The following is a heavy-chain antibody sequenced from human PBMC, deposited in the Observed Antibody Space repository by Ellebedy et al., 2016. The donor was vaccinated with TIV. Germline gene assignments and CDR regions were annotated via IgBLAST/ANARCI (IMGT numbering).Heavy chain of an antibody. Sequence: SPKISXAASGFTFDDYAMHWVRQAPGKGLEWVSGISWRGYYIGYADSVRGRFTISRGNAKNSLYLQMNSLRIEDTAVYYCTKDLLRGIWGGSGRDYWGQGTLVTVSS. CDR1: GFTFDDYA. D-gene: IGHD7-27*01. CDR3: TKDLLRGIWGGSGRDY. CDR2: ISWRGYYI. V-gene: IGHV3-9*01. J-gene: IGHJ4*02.